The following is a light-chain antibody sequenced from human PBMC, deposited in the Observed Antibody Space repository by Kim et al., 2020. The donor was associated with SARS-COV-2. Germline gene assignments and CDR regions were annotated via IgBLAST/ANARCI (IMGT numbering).Light chain of an antibody. V-gene: IGLV2-14*03. CDR2: DVS. CDR3: TSYTGDTTV. CDR1: TSDPY. Sequence: GAPGQSITISCTGATSDPYVAWYQQHPDQAPKLTIYDVSKRPSGVSDRFSGFKSGNTASLTISGLQAEDEAHYFCTSYTGDTTVFGPGTKVTVL. J-gene: IGLJ1*01.